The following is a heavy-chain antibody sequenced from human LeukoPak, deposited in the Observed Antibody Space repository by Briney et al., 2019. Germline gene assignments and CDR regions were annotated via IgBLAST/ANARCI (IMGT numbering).Heavy chain of an antibody. V-gene: IGHV3-9*01. Sequence: TGRSLRLSCAASGFTFDDYAMHWVRQAPGKGLEWVSGISWNSGSMAYADSVKGRFTISRDNAKNSLYLQMNSLRAEDTALYYCAKDKWGSWRTFDYWGQGTLVTVSS. D-gene: IGHD2-15*01. J-gene: IGHJ4*02. CDR3: AKDKWGSWRTFDY. CDR1: GFTFDDYA. CDR2: ISWNSGSM.